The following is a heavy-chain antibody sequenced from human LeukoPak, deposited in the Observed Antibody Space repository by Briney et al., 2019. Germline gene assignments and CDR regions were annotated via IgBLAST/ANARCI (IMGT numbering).Heavy chain of an antibody. D-gene: IGHD6-6*01. CDR1: GGSFSGYY. Sequence: SETLSLTCAVYGGSFSGYYWSWIRQPPGKGLEWIGEINHSGSTNYNPSLKSRVTISVDTSKNQFSLKLSSVTAADTAVYYCARRSRAARPYYYYYYMDVWGKGTTVTVSS. V-gene: IGHV4-34*01. J-gene: IGHJ6*03. CDR3: ARRSRAARPYYYYYYMDV. CDR2: INHSGST.